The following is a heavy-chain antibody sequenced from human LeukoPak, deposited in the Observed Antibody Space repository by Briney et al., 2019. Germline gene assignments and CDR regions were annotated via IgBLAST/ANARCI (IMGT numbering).Heavy chain of an antibody. Sequence: SVKVSCKASGGTFSSYAISWVRQAPGQGREWMGGIIPIFGTANYAQKFQGRVTITADESTSTAYMELSSLRSEDTAVYYCARRGAATKQRGSYYYGMDVWGQGTTVTVSS. CDR3: ARRGAATKQRGSYYYGMDV. J-gene: IGHJ6*02. CDR2: IIPIFGTA. CDR1: GGTFSSYA. V-gene: IGHV1-69*13. D-gene: IGHD3-10*01.